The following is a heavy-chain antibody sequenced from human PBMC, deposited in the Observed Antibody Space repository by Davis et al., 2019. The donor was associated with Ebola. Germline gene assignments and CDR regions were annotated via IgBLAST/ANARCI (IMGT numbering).Heavy chain of an antibody. D-gene: IGHD1-1*01. V-gene: IGHV1-46*01. Sequence: ASVKVSCKASGYTFTSYGISWVRQPPAQGLEWMGIINPSGGSTSYAQKFQGRVTMTRDTSTSTVYMELSSLRSEDTAVYYCARGTGPDDYWGQGTLVTVSS. CDR1: GYTFTSYG. J-gene: IGHJ4*02. CDR3: ARGTGPDDY. CDR2: INPSGGST.